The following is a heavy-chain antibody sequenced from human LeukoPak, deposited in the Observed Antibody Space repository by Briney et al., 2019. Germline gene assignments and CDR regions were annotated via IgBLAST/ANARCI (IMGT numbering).Heavy chain of an antibody. CDR2: IYWDDDK. CDR1: GFSLSTRGVG. V-gene: IGHV2-5*02. Sequence: SGPTLVKPTQTLTLACTFSGFSLSTRGVGVCWIRQPPGKALEWLAIIYWDDDKRYSPSLKSRLTITKDTSKNQVVLTMTNMDPVDTATYYCARGYYYDSSGRYFDYWGQGTLVTVSS. CDR3: ARGYYYDSSGRYFDY. J-gene: IGHJ4*02. D-gene: IGHD3-22*01.